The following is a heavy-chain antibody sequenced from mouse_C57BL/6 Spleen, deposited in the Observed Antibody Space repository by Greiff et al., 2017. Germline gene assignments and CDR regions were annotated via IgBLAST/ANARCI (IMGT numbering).Heavy chain of an antibody. Sequence: VQLQQSGAELVRPGASVKLSCTASGFNIKDDYMHWVKQRPEQGLEGIGWIDPENGDTEYASKFQGKATITADTSSNTAYLQLSSLTSEDTAVYYCTTLNDGYAMDYWGQGTSVTVSS. CDR3: TTLNDGYAMDY. CDR1: GFNIKDDY. D-gene: IGHD2-3*01. J-gene: IGHJ4*01. CDR2: IDPENGDT. V-gene: IGHV14-4*01.